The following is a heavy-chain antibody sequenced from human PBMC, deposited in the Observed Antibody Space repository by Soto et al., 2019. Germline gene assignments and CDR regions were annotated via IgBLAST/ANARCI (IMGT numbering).Heavy chain of an antibody. V-gene: IGHV3-11*01. CDR3: ATSIVVADTPADYFDY. D-gene: IGHD2-15*01. CDR2: ISSSGSTI. J-gene: IGHJ4*02. CDR1: GFTFSDYY. Sequence: QVQLVESGGGLVKPGGSLRLSCAASGFTFSDYYMSWIRQAPGKGLEWVSYISSSGSTIYYADSGKGRFTISRDNANNALYLQKHSLRAEDTAVYYCATSIVVADTPADYFDYWGQGTLFTVSS.